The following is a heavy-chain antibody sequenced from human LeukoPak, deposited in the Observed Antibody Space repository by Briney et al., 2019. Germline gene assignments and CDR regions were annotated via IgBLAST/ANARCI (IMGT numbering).Heavy chain of an antibody. CDR3: ARGGLTPDY. Sequence: GGSLRLSCAASGFTFDDYGMSWVRQAPGKGLEWVSGINWNGGTTDYADSVKGRFTISRDNAKNTLYLQMNSLRAEDTAVYYCARGGLTPDYWGQGTLVTVSS. D-gene: IGHD3-9*01. J-gene: IGHJ4*02. CDR1: GFTFDDYG. V-gene: IGHV3-20*04. CDR2: INWNGGTT.